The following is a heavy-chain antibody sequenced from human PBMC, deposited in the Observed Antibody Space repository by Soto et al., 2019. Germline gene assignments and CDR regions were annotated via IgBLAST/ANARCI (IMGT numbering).Heavy chain of an antibody. D-gene: IGHD1-7*01. CDR3: TRSVTGTTAHFDY. CDR2: IRSKSNSYAT. CDR1: GFSISGSA. Sequence: EVQLVESGGGLVQPGGSLKLPCAASGFSISGSAMHWVRQASGKGLEWVGRIRSKSNSYATAYAASVKGRFTISRDDSKNSAYLQMISLKTEDTAVYYCTRSVTGTTAHFDYWGQGTLVTVSS. J-gene: IGHJ4*02. V-gene: IGHV3-73*02.